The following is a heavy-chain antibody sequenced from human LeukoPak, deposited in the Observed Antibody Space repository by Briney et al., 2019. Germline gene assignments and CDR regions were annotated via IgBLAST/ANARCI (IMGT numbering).Heavy chain of an antibody. CDR1: GFTFSSSW. J-gene: IGHJ4*02. V-gene: IGHV3-74*01. Sequence: GGSLRLSCAASGFTFSSSWMHWVRQAPGKGLVGVARINTDGSITNYADSVKGRFTISRDGAKSTLYLQMNSLRAEDTAVYYCIRSLNGADDFWGQGTLVTVSS. D-gene: IGHD4-17*01. CDR3: IRSLNGADDF. CDR2: INTDGSIT.